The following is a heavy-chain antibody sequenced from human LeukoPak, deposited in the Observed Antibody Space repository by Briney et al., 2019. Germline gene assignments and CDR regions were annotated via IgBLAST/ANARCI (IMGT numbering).Heavy chain of an antibody. Sequence: SETLSLTCAVYGGSFSGYYWSWIRQPPGKGLEWIGYIYYSGSTNYNPSLKSRVTISVDTSKNQFSLKLSSVTAADTAVYYCARAYGRYDFTWFDPWGQGTLVTVSS. J-gene: IGHJ5*02. D-gene: IGHD5-12*01. CDR1: GGSFSGYY. V-gene: IGHV4-59*01. CDR3: ARAYGRYDFTWFDP. CDR2: IYYSGST.